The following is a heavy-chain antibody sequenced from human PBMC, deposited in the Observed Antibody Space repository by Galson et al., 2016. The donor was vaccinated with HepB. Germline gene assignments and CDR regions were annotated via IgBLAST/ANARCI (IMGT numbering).Heavy chain of an antibody. Sequence: SLRLSCAASGFTFGDYAMNWFRQAPGKGLEWVGFIRRKAHGGTTEYAASVKGRFTISRDDSKSIAYLQMYSLKTEDTAVYYCTRARVQYCSGGSCYPFDYWGQGTLVTVSS. CDR3: TRARVQYCSGGSCYPFDY. CDR2: IRRKAHGGTT. J-gene: IGHJ4*02. D-gene: IGHD2-15*01. CDR1: GFTFGDYA. V-gene: IGHV3-49*03.